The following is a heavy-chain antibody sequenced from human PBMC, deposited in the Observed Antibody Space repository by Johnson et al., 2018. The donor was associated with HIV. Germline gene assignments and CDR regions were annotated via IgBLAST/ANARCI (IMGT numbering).Heavy chain of an antibody. CDR3: ARDDDPPDAFDI. CDR2: ISSSGSTI. Sequence: QVQLVESGGVVVQPGGSLRLSCAASGFTFSDYYMSWIRQAPGKGLEWVSYISSSGSTIYYADSVKGRFTISRDNAKNSLYLQMNSLRAEDTAVYYCARDDDPPDAFDIWGQGTMVTVSS. V-gene: IGHV3-11*04. CDR1: GFTFSDYY. J-gene: IGHJ3*02.